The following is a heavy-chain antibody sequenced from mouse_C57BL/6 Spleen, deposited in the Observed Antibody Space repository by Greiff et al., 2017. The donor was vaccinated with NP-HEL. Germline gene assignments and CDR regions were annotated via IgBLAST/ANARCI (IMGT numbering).Heavy chain of an antibody. J-gene: IGHJ3*01. V-gene: IGHV3-1*01. CDR2: ISYSGST. CDR3: ARGHGSSLFAY. Sequence: DVKLVESGPGMVKPSQSLSLTCTVTGYSITSGYDWHWIRHFPGNKLEWMGYISYSGSTNYNPSLKSRISITHDTSKNHFFLKLNSVTTEDTATYYCARGHGSSLFAYWGQGTLVTVSA. D-gene: IGHD1-1*01. CDR1: GYSITSGYD.